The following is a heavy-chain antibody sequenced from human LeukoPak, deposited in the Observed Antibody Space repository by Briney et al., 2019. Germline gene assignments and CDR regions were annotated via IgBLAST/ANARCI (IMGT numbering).Heavy chain of an antibody. CDR3: ARDRPATKGSLPVAVDY. J-gene: IGHJ4*02. D-gene: IGHD6-25*01. V-gene: IGHV4-4*07. Sequence: SETLSLTCTVSGGSISSYYWNWIRQPAGKGLEWIGRIYTSGTTNYNPSLKSRVTMSVDTSKNQLSLKLSSVTAADTAVCYCARDRPATKGSLPVAVDYWGQGTLVTVSS. CDR2: IYTSGTT. CDR1: GGSISSYY.